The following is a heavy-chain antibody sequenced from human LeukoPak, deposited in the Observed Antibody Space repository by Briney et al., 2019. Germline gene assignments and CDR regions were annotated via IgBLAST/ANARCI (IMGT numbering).Heavy chain of an antibody. CDR3: AREGPSSSGSYLNCFDP. D-gene: IGHD1-26*01. Sequence: PSETLSLTCTVSGGSVSGYYWSWFRQPPGKGLEWVGYIYYSGSTKYNPSLKSRVTISVDTSKNQFSLKLSSVTAADTAVYYCAREGPSSSGSYLNCFDPWGQGTLVTVSS. CDR2: IYYSGST. V-gene: IGHV4-59*02. J-gene: IGHJ5*02. CDR1: GGSVSGYY.